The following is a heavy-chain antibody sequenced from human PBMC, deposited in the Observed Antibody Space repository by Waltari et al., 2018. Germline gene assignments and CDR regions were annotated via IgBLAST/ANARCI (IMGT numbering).Heavy chain of an antibody. J-gene: IGHJ4*02. Sequence: QVQLQQWGAGLLKPSETLSLTCAVYGGSFSGYYWSWIRQPPGKGLEWIGEINHSGSTNYNPSLKSRVTISVDTSKNQFSRKLSSVTAADTAVYYCARDHSSGGSDYWGQGTLVTVSS. V-gene: IGHV4-34*01. CDR3: ARDHSSGGSDY. CDR2: INHSGST. D-gene: IGHD3-16*01. CDR1: GGSFSGYY.